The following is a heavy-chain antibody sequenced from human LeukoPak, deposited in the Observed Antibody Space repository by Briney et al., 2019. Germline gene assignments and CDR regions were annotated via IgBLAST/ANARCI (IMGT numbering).Heavy chain of an antibody. CDR3: ARDLCSSTSCYGGGDNWFDP. V-gene: IGHV1-46*03. CDR2: INPSGGST. D-gene: IGHD2-2*01. CDR1: GYTFTSYY. Sequence: GASVKVSCKASGYTFTSYYMHWVRQAPGQGLEWMGIINPSGGSTSYAQKFQGRVTMIRDTSTSTVYMELSSLRSEDTAVYYCARDLCSSTSCYGGGDNWFDPWGQGTLVTVSS. J-gene: IGHJ5*02.